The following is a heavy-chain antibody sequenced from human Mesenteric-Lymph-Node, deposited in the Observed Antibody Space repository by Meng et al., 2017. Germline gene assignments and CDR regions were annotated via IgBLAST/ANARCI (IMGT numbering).Heavy chain of an antibody. D-gene: IGHD3-3*01. J-gene: IGHJ4*02. CDR2: IYPGDSDT. CDR1: GYSFTSYW. CDR3: ARRGTIFGVVINPNDY. V-gene: IGHV5-51*01. Sequence: GGSLRLSCKGSGYSFTSYWIGWVRQMPGKGLEWMGIIYPGDSDTRYSPSFQGQVTISADKSISTAYLQWSSLKASDTAMYYCARRGTIFGVVINPNDYWGQGTLVTVSS.